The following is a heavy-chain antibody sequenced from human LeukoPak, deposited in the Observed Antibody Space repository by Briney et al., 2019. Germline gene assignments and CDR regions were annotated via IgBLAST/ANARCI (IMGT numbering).Heavy chain of an antibody. D-gene: IGHD2-2*01. Sequence: GESLKISCKGSGNSFTSYWIGWVRQMPGKGLEWMGIIYPGDSDTRYSPSFQGQVTISADKSISTAYLQWSSLKASDTAMYYCARAPPSNSRNPVLPLIVVVPAAMEWYYFDYWGQGTLVTVSS. CDR1: GNSFTSYW. J-gene: IGHJ4*02. V-gene: IGHV5-51*01. CDR2: IYPGDSDT. CDR3: ARAPPSNSRNPVLPLIVVVPAAMEWYYFDY.